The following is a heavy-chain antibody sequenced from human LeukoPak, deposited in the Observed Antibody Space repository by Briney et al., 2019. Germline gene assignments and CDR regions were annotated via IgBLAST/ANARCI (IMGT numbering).Heavy chain of an antibody. CDR2: ITSSGGTI. Sequence: PGGSLRLSCAASGFTFSNYEMNWVRQAPGKGLERVSYITSSGGTIYYADSVKGRFTISRDNAKNSLYLQMHSLRAEDTAVYYCASRPPPSRGPYDYWGQGTLVTVSS. J-gene: IGHJ4*02. D-gene: IGHD3-10*01. CDR1: GFTFSNYE. CDR3: ASRPPPSRGPYDY. V-gene: IGHV3-48*03.